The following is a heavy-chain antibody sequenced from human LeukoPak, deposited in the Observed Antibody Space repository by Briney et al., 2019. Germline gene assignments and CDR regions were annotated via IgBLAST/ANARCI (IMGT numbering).Heavy chain of an antibody. CDR3: AKRRDGYNLGPIDY. V-gene: IGHV3-23*01. D-gene: IGHD5-24*01. CDR2: ISGSGGST. CDR1: GFTFSSYA. J-gene: IGHJ4*02. Sequence: GGPLRLSCAASGFTFSSYAMSWVRQAPGKGLEWVSAISGSGGSTYYADSVKGRFTISRDNSKNTLYLQMNSLRAEDTAVYYCAKRRDGYNLGPIDYWGQGTLVTVSS.